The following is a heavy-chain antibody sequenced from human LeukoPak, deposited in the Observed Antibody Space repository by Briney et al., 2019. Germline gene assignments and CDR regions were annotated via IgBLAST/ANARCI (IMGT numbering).Heavy chain of an antibody. CDR1: GYSLTNYY. Sequence: RASVKVSCKAFGYSLTNYYVHWVRQTPGQGLEWMGQINPSGGSTRYAQKLQGRITVTRGTYTNTVYMDLSSLRSEDTATYYCARGAPTTRIGAGRFDYWGQGALLTVAS. D-gene: IGHD5-12*01. CDR2: INPSGGST. V-gene: IGHV1-46*04. CDR3: ARGAPTTRIGAGRFDY. J-gene: IGHJ4*02.